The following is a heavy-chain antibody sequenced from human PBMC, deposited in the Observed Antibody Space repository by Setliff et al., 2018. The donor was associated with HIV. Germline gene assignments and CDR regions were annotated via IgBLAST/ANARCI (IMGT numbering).Heavy chain of an antibody. J-gene: IGHJ6*03. CDR2: INHSGST. CDR1: GGSFSGHY. V-gene: IGHV4-34*01. Sequence: PSETLSLTCAVYGGSFSGHYWTWIRQPPGKGLEWIGYINHSGSTNYNPSLKSRVTISADTSKNQFSLKLSSVTAADTAVYYCARGRNFWSDYYHYYYMDVWGKGTMVTSP. CDR3: ARGRNFWSDYYHYYYMDV. D-gene: IGHD3-3*01.